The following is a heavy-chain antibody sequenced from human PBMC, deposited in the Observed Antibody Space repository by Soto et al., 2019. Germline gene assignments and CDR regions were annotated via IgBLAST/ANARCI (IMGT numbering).Heavy chain of an antibody. CDR3: AKVQQQLPYYYYYMDV. V-gene: IGHV3-9*01. CDR1: GFTFDDYA. CDR2: ISWNSGSI. D-gene: IGHD6-13*01. Sequence: VQLVESGGGLVQPGRSLRLSCAASGFTFDDYAMHWVRQAPGKGLEWVSGISWNSGSIGYADSVKGRFTISRDNAKNSLYLQMNSLRAEDTALYYCAKVQQQLPYYYYYMDVWGKGTTVTVSS. J-gene: IGHJ6*03.